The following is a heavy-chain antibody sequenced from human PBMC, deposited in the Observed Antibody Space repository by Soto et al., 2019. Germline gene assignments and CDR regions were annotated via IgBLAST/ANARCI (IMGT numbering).Heavy chain of an antibody. CDR1: CGSISSGGDS. CDR2: IYHSGST. CDR3: ARVPDR. Sequence: SDTLSLTCAVSCGSISSGGDSWSWIRQPPGKGLEWIGYIYHSGSTYYNPSLKSRVTISVDRSKNQFSLKLSSVTAADTAVYYCARVPDRWGQGTLVTVSS. V-gene: IGHV4-30-2*01. D-gene: IGHD2-2*01. J-gene: IGHJ5*02.